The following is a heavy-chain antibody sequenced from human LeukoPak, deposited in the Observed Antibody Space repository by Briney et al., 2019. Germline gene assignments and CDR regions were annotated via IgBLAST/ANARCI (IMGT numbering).Heavy chain of an antibody. CDR2: ISGSGGST. CDR3: AQGLAGGNFDY. D-gene: IGHD6-19*01. V-gene: IGHV3-23*01. CDR1: GFTFSNSP. J-gene: IGHJ4*02. Sequence: GGSLRLSCAASGFTFSNSPMKWIRQAPGKGLEWVSAISGSGGSTYYADSVKGRFTISRDNSKNTLYLQMNSLRAEDTAVYYCAQGLAGGNFDYWGQGTLVTVSS.